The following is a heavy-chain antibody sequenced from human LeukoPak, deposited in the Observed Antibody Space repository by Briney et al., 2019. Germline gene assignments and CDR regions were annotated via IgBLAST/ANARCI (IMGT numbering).Heavy chain of an antibody. Sequence: PGGSLRLSCVASDFTFDFYWMTWVRQAPGKGLEWVSAISGSGGSTYYADSVKGRFTISRDNSKNTLYLQMNSLRAEDTAVYYCAKEEGSWNDPDYFDYWGQGTLVTVSS. D-gene: IGHD1-1*01. J-gene: IGHJ4*02. CDR1: DFTFDFYW. CDR2: ISGSGGST. CDR3: AKEEGSWNDPDYFDY. V-gene: IGHV3-23*01.